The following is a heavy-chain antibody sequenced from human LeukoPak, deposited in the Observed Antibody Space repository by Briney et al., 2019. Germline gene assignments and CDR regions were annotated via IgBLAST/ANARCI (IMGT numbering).Heavy chain of an antibody. V-gene: IGHV3-23*01. D-gene: IGHD6-19*01. Sequence: PGGSLRLSRAASGFTFSSYAMSWVRQAPGKGLEWVSAISGSGGSTYYADSVKGRFTISRDNSKNTLYLQMNSLRAEDTAVYYCAKDPYPHIAVAGTFGYWGQGTLVTVSS. CDR2: ISGSGGST. CDR1: GFTFSSYA. CDR3: AKDPYPHIAVAGTFGY. J-gene: IGHJ4*02.